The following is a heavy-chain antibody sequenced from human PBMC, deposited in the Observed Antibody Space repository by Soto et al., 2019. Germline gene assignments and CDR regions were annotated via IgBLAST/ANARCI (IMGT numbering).Heavy chain of an antibody. CDR1: GVTFSDHY. V-gene: IGHV3-72*01. J-gene: IGHJ6*02. CDR2: TRNKANSYTT. D-gene: IGHD2-2*03. Sequence: GPSLRLSCAASGVTFSDHYMDWVRQTPGKGLEWVGRTRNKANSYTTEYAASVKGRFSISRDDSKNSLYLQMNSLKTEDTAVYYCARGGYCSYTSCHSDYYGMDVWGQGTTVTVYS. CDR3: ARGGYCSYTSCHSDYYGMDV.